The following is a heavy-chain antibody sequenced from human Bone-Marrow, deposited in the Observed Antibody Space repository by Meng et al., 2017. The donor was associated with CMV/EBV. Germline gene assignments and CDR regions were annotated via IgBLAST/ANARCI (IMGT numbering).Heavy chain of an antibody. D-gene: IGHD6-13*01. V-gene: IGHV3-23*01. J-gene: IGHJ4*02. CDR3: AKGDSRSYYVGDFDY. CDR2: ISGSGGST. Sequence: GESLKISCAASGFTFSSYAMSWVRQAPGKGLEWVSAISGSGGSTYYADSVKGRFTISRDNPKNTLYLQMNRLRDEDTAVYYCAKGDSRSYYVGDFDYWGQGTLVTVSS. CDR1: GFTFSSYA.